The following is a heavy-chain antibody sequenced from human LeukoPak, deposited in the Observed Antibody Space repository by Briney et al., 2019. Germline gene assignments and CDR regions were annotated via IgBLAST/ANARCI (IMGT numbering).Heavy chain of an antibody. CDR2: ISYDGSNK. J-gene: IGHJ4*02. V-gene: IGHV3-30*18. D-gene: IGHD5-12*01. Sequence: GGSLRLSCAASEFTFSDYYMSWIRQAPGKGLEWVAVISYDGSNKYYADSVKGRFTISRDNSKNTLYLQMNSLRAEDTAVYYYAKDPLGGYPGYFDYWGQGTLVTVSS. CDR3: AKDPLGGYPGYFDY. CDR1: EFTFSDYY.